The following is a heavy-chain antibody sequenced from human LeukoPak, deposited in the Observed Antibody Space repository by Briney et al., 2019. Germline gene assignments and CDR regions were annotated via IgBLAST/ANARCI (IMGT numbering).Heavy chain of an antibody. J-gene: IGHJ6*03. CDR3: ARDMSWGSEVNYMDV. D-gene: IGHD6-13*01. CDR1: GYTFTSYY. CDR2: INPSGGST. V-gene: IGHV1-46*01. Sequence: ASVKVSCKASGYTFTSYYVHWVRQAPGQGLEWMGIINPSGGSTSYAQKFQGRVTMTRDMSTSTVYMELSSLRSEDTAVYYCARDMSWGSEVNYMDVWGKGTTVTVSS.